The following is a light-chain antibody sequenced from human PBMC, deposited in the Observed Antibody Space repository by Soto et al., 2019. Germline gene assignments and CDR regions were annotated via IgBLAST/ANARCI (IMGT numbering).Light chain of an antibody. CDR3: SSYTSSSTPVV. CDR1: SSDVGGYNY. J-gene: IGLJ2*01. Sequence: QSVLTQPASVSGSPGQSITISCTGTSSDVGGYNYVSWYHQHPGKAPKLMIYDVSNRTSGVSNRFSGSKSGNTASLTISGLQAEDEADYYCSSYTSSSTPVVFGGGTKLTVL. V-gene: IGLV2-14*01. CDR2: DVS.